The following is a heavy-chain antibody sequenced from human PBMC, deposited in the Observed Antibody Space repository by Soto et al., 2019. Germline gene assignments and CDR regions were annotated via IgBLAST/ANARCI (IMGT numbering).Heavy chain of an antibody. V-gene: IGHV4-59*12. CDR2: IYYAGST. J-gene: IGHJ5*02. D-gene: IGHD6-13*01. Sequence: SETLSLTCTVSGGSLSNYYWSWTRQPPGKGLEWIGYIYYAGSTTYNPSLKSRVTISVDTSKNHFSLKLSSVTAADTAVYYCARVFSDSSSFFDPWGQGTLVTVSS. CDR3: ARVFSDSSSFFDP. CDR1: GGSLSNYY.